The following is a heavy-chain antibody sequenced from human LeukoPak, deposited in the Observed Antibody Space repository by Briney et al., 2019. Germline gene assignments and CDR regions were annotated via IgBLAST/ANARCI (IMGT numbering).Heavy chain of an antibody. Sequence: SETLSLTCTVSGDSMNSYYYNWIRQSPEKGLEWIGYIYYGGNTNYNPSLKSRVAISLDTSKNQFSLRLGSVTADDTAIYFCAREGRLQMAPTYAFDIWGQGTLVAVSS. CDR1: GDSMNSYY. D-gene: IGHD5-24*01. V-gene: IGHV4-59*01. CDR2: IYYGGNT. J-gene: IGHJ3*02. CDR3: AREGRLQMAPTYAFDI.